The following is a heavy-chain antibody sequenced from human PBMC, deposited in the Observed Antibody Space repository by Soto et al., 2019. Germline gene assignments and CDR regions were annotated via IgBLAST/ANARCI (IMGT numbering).Heavy chain of an antibody. J-gene: IGHJ6*02. CDR1: GFTFSVYW. Sequence: PGGSLRLSCVGSGFTFSVYWMSWARQAPGKGLEWVATIGPDGTETLYDNTVKGRFTISRDNARNSLYLQMNSLREEDTAVYYCVTEGSGSVGSERIYSSYGMHVLGQGTTVTVSS. CDR3: VTEGSGSVGSERIYSSYGMHV. D-gene: IGHD2-15*01. CDR2: IGPDGTET. V-gene: IGHV3-7*01.